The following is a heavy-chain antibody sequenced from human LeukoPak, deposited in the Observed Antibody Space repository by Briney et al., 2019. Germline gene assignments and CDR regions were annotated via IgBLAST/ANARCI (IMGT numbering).Heavy chain of an antibody. CDR3: ARDFTFYGSGPHFDY. CDR1: GFTLSSNW. V-gene: IGHV3-74*03. Sequence: PGGSLRLSCAASGFTLSSNWMHWVRQVPGKGLLWVSRINSDGSTTTYADSVKGRFTISRDNAKNTLYLQMNSLRAEDTAAYYCARDFTFYGSGPHFDYWGLGTLVTVSS. J-gene: IGHJ4*02. CDR2: INSDGSTT. D-gene: IGHD3-10*01.